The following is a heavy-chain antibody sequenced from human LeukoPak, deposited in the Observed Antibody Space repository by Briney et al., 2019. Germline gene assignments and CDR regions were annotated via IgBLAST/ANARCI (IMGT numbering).Heavy chain of an antibody. CDR2: INHSGST. V-gene: IGHV4-34*01. J-gene: IGHJ4*02. Sequence: PSETLSLTCAVYGGSFSGYYWSWIRQPPGKGLEWIGEINHSGSTNYNPSLKSRVTISVDTSKNQFSLKLTSVTAADTAVYYCARIQATWGQGTLVTVSS. CDR1: GGSFSGYY. CDR3: ARIQAT. D-gene: IGHD1-1*01.